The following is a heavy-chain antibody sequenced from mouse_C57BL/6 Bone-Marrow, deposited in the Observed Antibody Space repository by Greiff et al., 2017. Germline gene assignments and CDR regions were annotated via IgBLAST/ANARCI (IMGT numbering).Heavy chain of an antibody. V-gene: IGHV14-4*01. CDR3: TTWGWLLYYFDY. D-gene: IGHD2-3*01. CDR1: GFNIKDDY. J-gene: IGHJ2*01. Sequence: VQLQQSGAELVRPGASVKLSCTASGFNIKDDYMHWVKQRPEQGLEWIGWIDPENGDTEYASKFQGKATITADTSSNTAYLQLSSPTSEDTAVYYCTTWGWLLYYFDYWGQGTTLTVSS. CDR2: IDPENGDT.